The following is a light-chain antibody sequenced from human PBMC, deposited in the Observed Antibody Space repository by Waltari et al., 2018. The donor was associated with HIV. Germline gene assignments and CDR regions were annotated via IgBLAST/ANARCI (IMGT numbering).Light chain of an antibody. Sequence: SYELTQPPSVSVSPGQTARNTCSGDALPKQYAYWYQQKPGQAPILVIYKDIERPSGIPERFSGSSSGTTVTLTISGVQAEDEADYYCQSADSSDTFVFGSGTKVTVL. CDR2: KDI. CDR1: ALPKQY. J-gene: IGLJ1*01. V-gene: IGLV3-25*03. CDR3: QSADSSDTFV.